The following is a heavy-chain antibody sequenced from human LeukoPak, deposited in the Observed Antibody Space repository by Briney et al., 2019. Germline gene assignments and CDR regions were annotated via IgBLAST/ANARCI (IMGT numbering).Heavy chain of an antibody. CDR1: GGSSSSYY. Sequence: PSETLSLTCTVSGGSSSSYYWTWIRQPPGKGLEGIGYIHTTGSTNYNPSPKSRVTMSVDTSRNQFSLRLNSVTAADTAVYYCVRPGQSNWWVYFNYWGQGTVVTVSS. D-gene: IGHD2-15*01. CDR2: IHTTGST. J-gene: IGHJ4*02. V-gene: IGHV4-4*09. CDR3: VRPGQSNWWVYFNY.